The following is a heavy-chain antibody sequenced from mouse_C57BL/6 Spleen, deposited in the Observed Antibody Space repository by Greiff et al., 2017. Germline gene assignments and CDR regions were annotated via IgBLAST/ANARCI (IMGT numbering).Heavy chain of an antibody. D-gene: IGHD1-1*01. CDR3: SRWEYYGSSYEYFDV. CDR1: GYTFTDYE. Sequence: QVQLQQSGAELVRPGASVTLSCKASGYTFTDYEMHWVKQTPVHGLEWIGAIDPETGGTAYNQKFKGKAILTADKSSSTAYMVLRSLTSEDSAVYYCSRWEYYGSSYEYFDVWGTGTTVTVSS. CDR2: IDPETGGT. V-gene: IGHV1-15*01. J-gene: IGHJ1*03.